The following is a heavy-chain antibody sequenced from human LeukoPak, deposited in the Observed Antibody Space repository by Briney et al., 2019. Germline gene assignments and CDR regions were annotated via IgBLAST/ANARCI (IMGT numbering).Heavy chain of an antibody. Sequence: GRSLRLSCAASGFTFSSYGMHWVRQAPGKGLEWVAVIWYDGSNKYYADSVKGRFTISRDNSKNTLYLQMNSLRVEDTAAYYCAREGSIAARPDYVDYWGQGTLVTVSS. V-gene: IGHV3-33*01. J-gene: IGHJ4*02. CDR1: GFTFSSYG. CDR2: IWYDGSNK. CDR3: AREGSIAARPDYVDY. D-gene: IGHD6-6*01.